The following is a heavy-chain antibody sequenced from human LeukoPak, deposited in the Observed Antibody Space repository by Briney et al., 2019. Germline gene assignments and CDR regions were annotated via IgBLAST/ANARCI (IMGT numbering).Heavy chain of an antibody. Sequence: SETLSLTCAVYGGSFSGYYWSWIRQPPGKGLECIGEINHSGSTNYNPSLKSRVTISVATSTNPSSLKLSSVTAADTAVYYCARRSGWYVGYYYYYMDVWGKGTTVTVSS. CDR3: ARRSGWYVGYYYYYMDV. CDR1: GGSFSGYY. CDR2: INHSGST. D-gene: IGHD6-19*01. J-gene: IGHJ6*03. V-gene: IGHV4-34*01.